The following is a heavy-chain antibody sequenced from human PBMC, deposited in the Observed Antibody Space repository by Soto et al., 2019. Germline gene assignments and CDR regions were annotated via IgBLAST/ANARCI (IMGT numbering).Heavy chain of an antibody. V-gene: IGHV1-69*06. J-gene: IGHJ4*02. CDR1: GGTFSSYA. CDR3: ATTRARVFDY. Sequence: SVKVCCEASGGTFSSYAISWVRQAPGQGLEWMGGIIPIFGTANYAQKFQGRVTITADKSTSTAYMELSSLRSEDTAVYYCATTRARVFDYWGQGTLVTVSS. D-gene: IGHD1-1*01. CDR2: IIPIFGTA.